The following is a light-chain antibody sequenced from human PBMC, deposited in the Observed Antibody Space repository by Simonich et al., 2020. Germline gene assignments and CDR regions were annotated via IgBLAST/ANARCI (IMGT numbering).Light chain of an antibody. CDR1: QSISSY. CDR3: QQSYSTPPT. CDR2: AAS. V-gene: IGKV1-39*01. J-gene: IGKJ1*01. Sequence: DIQMTQSPYSLSASVGDRFTITCRASQSISSYLNWYQQKPGKAPKLLIYAASSLQSGVPSRFSGSGSGTDFTLTISSLQPEDFATYYCQQSYSTPPTFGQGTKVEIK.